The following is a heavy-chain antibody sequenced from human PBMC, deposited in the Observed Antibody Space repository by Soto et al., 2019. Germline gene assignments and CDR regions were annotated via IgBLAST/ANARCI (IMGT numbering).Heavy chain of an antibody. CDR1: GYTFTSYG. D-gene: IGHD6-19*01. Sequence: ASVKVSCKASGYTFTSYGISWVRQAPGQGLEWMGWISAYNGNTNYAQKLQGRVTMTTDTSTSTAYMELRSLRSDDTAVYYCATSRQWLVRGIDAFDIWGQGTMVTVSS. CDR2: ISAYNGNT. V-gene: IGHV1-18*01. CDR3: ATSRQWLVRGIDAFDI. J-gene: IGHJ3*02.